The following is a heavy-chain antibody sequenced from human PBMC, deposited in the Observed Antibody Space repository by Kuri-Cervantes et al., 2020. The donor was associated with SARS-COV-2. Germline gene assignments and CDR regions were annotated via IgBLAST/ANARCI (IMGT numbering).Heavy chain of an antibody. CDR1: GGSISSGDYY. CDR2: IYYSGTT. Sequence: LRLSCTVSGGSISSGDYYWTWIRQPPGKGLEWIGYIYYSGTTSYNPSLKSRVTISVDTSKNQFSLRLSSVTAADTVVYYCAREPWGYGPGGYWGQGTLVTVSS. D-gene: IGHD5-18*01. J-gene: IGHJ4*02. CDR3: AREPWGYGPGGY. V-gene: IGHV4-30-4*01.